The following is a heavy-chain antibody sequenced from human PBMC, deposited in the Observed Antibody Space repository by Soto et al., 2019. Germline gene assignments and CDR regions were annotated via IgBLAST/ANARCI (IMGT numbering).Heavy chain of an antibody. D-gene: IGHD3-9*01. CDR2: VYTSGAT. V-gene: IGHV4-4*07. J-gene: IGHJ6*02. CDR1: DDFISSYY. CDR3: ARADYKILTGSYAMAV. Sequence: QVQLQESGPRLVKPSETLSLTCTVSDDFISSYYWNWIRQPAGKGLEWIGRVYTSGATNYNPSLESRVTMSVDTSKKQFSRKLTAVTAAYTAVYFCARADYKILTGSYAMAVWGQGTTVTVSS.